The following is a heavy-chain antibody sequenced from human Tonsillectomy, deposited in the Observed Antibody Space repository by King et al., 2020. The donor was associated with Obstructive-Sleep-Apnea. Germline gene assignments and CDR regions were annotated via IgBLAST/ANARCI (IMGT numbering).Heavy chain of an antibody. D-gene: IGHD2-21*02. CDR1: GFTVSSSY. Sequence: VQLVESGGGLVQPGGSLRLSCAVSGFTVSSSYMSWVRQAPGKGLEWVSVIYAGGGTHYADSVKGRFTTSRDSYKNTLYLQMNSLRDEATAVYSCTRDQLFCVGDCYANEDRGQVTPVTVAS. V-gene: IGHV3-66*01. CDR2: IYAGGGT. J-gene: IGHJ4*02. CDR3: TRDQLFCVGDCYANED.